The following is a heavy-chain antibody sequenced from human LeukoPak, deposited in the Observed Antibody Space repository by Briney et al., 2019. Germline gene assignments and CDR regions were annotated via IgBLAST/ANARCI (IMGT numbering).Heavy chain of an antibody. CDR3: ARAPPHYDILTGYLRGYFDY. Sequence: SVKVSCKASGGTFSSYAISWVRQAPGQGLEWMGGIIPIFGTANYAQKFQGRVTITADESTSTAYMELSSLRPEDTAVYYCARAPPHYDILTGYLRGYFDYWGQGTLVTVSS. V-gene: IGHV1-69*01. CDR2: IIPIFGTA. J-gene: IGHJ4*02. D-gene: IGHD3-9*01. CDR1: GGTFSSYA.